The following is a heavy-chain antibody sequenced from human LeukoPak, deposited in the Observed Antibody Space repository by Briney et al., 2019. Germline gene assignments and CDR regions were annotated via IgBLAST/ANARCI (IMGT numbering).Heavy chain of an antibody. CDR1: GFTFRSYS. V-gene: IGHV3-21*04. CDR2: IDPSSTYI. Sequence: PGGSLRLSCAASGFTFRSYSMNWVRQAPGKGLEWVSAIDPSSTYIYYADSVKGRFTISRDNSKNTLYLQMNSLRAEDTAVYYCAKVLIVGAIRPKNFDYWGQGTLVTVSS. D-gene: IGHD1-26*01. CDR3: AKVLIVGAIRPKNFDY. J-gene: IGHJ4*02.